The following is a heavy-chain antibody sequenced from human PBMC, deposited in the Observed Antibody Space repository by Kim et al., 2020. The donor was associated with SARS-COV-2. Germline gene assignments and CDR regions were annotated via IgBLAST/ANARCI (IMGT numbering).Heavy chain of an antibody. CDR3: ATAARNSLYGSGSYNY. CDR2: FDPEDGET. D-gene: IGHD3-10*01. V-gene: IGHV1-24*01. Sequence: ASVKVSCKVSGYTLTELSMHWVRQAPGKGLEWMGGFDPEDGETIYAQKFQGRVTMTEDTSTDTAYMELSSLRSEDTAVYYCATAARNSLYGSGSYNYWGQGTLVTVSS. CDR1: GYTLTELS. J-gene: IGHJ4*02.